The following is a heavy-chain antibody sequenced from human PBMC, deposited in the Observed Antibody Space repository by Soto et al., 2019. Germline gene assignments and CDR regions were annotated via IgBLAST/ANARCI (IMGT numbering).Heavy chain of an antibody. D-gene: IGHD1-1*01. CDR3: ARQFDKRLERRPTIDY. CDR2: IYYSGST. V-gene: IGHV4-39*01. CDR1: GGSISSSSYY. J-gene: IGHJ4*02. Sequence: SETLSLTCTVSGGSISSSSYYWGWIRQPPGKGLEWIGSIYYSGSTYYNPSLKSRVTISVDTSKNQFSLKLSSVTAADTAVYYCARQFDKRLERRPTIDYWGQGTLVTVSS.